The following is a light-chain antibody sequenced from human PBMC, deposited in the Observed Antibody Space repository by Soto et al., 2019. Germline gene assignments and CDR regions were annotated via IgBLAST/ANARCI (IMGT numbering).Light chain of an antibody. CDR2: KAS. Sequence: DIHMTQSPSTLSASVGDRVTITCRASQIISSWLAWYQQKPGKAPKLLIYKASSLESGVPSRFSGSGSGTEFTLTISSLQPDDFATYYCQQYNSYPLTFGGGTKVEIK. CDR3: QQYNSYPLT. J-gene: IGKJ4*01. CDR1: QIISSW. V-gene: IGKV1-5*03.